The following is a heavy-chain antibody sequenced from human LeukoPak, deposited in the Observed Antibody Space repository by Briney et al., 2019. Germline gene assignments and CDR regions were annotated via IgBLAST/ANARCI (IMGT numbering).Heavy chain of an antibody. D-gene: IGHD3-3*01. CDR2: LSSGGSPT. CDR3: AKDLEYDFWSGYYYYYYGMDV. V-gene: IGHV3-74*01. CDR1: RFSLSSNW. J-gene: IGHJ6*02. Sequence: GGSLRLSCAASRFSLSSNWIHWVRQDPRKGLVWVSRLSSGGSPTTYADCVKGRLTISRDNSKNTLYLQMNSLRAEDTAVYYCAKDLEYDFWSGYYYYYYGMDVWGQGTTVTVSS.